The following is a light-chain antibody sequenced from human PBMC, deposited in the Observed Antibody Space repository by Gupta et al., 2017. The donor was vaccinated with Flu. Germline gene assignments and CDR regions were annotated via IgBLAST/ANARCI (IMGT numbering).Light chain of an antibody. Sequence: QAVLTQPPSASGAPGQTVVIPCTGTNSNLGAGFDVHWYQHIPDTAPKLLIYWNNSRRSGVPDRFSGSKSGTSASITTTRLQSEDEADYYCQSVDNSRSVYVLGSVTKLTVL. CDR3: QSVDNSRSVYV. V-gene: IGLV1-40*01. CDR2: WNN. J-gene: IGLJ1*01. CDR1: NSNLGAGFD.